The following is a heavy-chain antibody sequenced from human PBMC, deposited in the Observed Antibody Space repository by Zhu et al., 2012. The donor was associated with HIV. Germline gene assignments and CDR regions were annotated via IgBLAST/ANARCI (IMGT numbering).Heavy chain of an antibody. D-gene: IGHD1-26*01. J-gene: IGHJ3*02. CDR3: ARKQWELLSAFDY. CDR1: GGSTSSGDYY. CDR2: IYYSGTT. V-gene: IGHV4-30-4*08. Sequence: QVQLQESGPGLVKPSQTLSLTCTVSGGSTSSGDYYWSWVRQSPVRGLEWIGYIYYSGTTYYIPSLKSRVTISVDTSKNQFSLKLTSVTAADTAMYYCARKQWELLSAFDYLGPRDNGHRLF.